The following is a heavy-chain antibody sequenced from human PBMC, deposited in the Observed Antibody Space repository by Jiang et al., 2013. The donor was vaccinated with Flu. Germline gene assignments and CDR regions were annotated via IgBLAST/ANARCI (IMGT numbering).Heavy chain of an antibody. CDR2: LLQWEH. CDR3: ARSIAVAGTPYYGMDV. J-gene: IGHJ6*02. D-gene: IGHD6-19*01. CDR1: GGSISSYY. V-gene: IGHV4-59*01. Sequence: SLTCTVSGGSISSYYWSWIRHAPREGTGVDWVYLLQWEHQLQPSLKSRVTISVDTSKNQFSLKLSSVTAADTAVYYCARSIAVAGTPYYGMDVWGQGTTVTVSS.